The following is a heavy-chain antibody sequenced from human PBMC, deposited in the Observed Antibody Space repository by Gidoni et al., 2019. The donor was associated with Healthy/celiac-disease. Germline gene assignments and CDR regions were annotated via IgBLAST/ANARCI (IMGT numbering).Heavy chain of an antibody. CDR3: ASSRVRGNWFDP. CDR1: GFTFSSYW. Sequence: EVQLVESGGGLVQPGGSLRLLCPAPGFTFSSYWMSWVRQAPGKGLEWVANIKQDGSEKYYVDSVKGRFTISRDNAKNSLYLQMNSLRAEDTAVYYCASSRVRGNWFDPWGQGTLVTVSS. J-gene: IGHJ5*02. D-gene: IGHD3-10*01. V-gene: IGHV3-7*01. CDR2: IKQDGSEK.